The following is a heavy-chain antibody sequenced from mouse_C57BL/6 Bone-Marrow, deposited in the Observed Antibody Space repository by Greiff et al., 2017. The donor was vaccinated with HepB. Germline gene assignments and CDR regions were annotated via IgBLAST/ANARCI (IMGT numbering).Heavy chain of an antibody. J-gene: IGHJ2*01. Sequence: QVQLKQPGAELVKPGASVKMSCKASGYTFTSYWITWVKQRPGQGLEWIGDIYPGSGSTNYNEKFKSKATLTVDTSSSTAYMQLSSLTSEDSAVYYCAREGAYYGSSYEDDYWGQGTTLTVSS. CDR2: IYPGSGST. V-gene: IGHV1-55*01. D-gene: IGHD1-1*01. CDR1: GYTFTSYW. CDR3: AREGAYYGSSYEDDY.